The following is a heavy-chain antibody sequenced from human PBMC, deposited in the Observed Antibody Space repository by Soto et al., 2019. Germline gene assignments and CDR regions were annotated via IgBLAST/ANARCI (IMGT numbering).Heavy chain of an antibody. V-gene: IGHV3-21*01. Sequence: PVGSLRPSCAASGFTFTRYSMNWVRQAPGKGLEWVSSISSTTNYIYYADSMKGRFTVSRDNAKNSVYLEMNSLSAEDTAVYYCARESEDLTSNFDYWGQGTLVTVSS. CDR1: GFTFTRYS. CDR3: ARESEDLTSNFDY. J-gene: IGHJ4*02. CDR2: ISSTTNYI.